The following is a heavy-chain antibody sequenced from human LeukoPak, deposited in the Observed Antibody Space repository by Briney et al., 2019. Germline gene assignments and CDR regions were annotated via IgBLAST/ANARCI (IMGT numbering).Heavy chain of an antibody. V-gene: IGHV3-7*01. D-gene: IGHD3-10*01. CDR1: GFTFSSYW. Sequence: GGSLRLSCAASGFTFSSYWMSWVRQAPGRGLEWVADIKQDGSEKYYVDSVKGRFTISRDNAKNSLYLQMNGLRAEDTAVYYCARVPDYYGSGSRFDPWGQGTLVTVSS. CDR2: IKQDGSEK. J-gene: IGHJ5*02. CDR3: ARVPDYYGSGSRFDP.